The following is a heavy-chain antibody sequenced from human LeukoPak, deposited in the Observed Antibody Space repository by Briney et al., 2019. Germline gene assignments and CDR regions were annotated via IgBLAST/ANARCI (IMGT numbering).Heavy chain of an antibody. J-gene: IGHJ4*02. CDR3: AKVSFGGSGWYPFDY. V-gene: IGHV3-21*01. CDR1: GFTFSSYS. CDR2: ISSSSSYI. Sequence: GGSLRLSCAASGFTFSSYSMNWVRQAPGKGLEWVSSISSSSSYIYYADSVKGRFTISRDNAKNSLYLQMNSLRAEDTAVYYCAKVSFGGSGWYPFDYWGQGTLVTVSS. D-gene: IGHD6-19*01.